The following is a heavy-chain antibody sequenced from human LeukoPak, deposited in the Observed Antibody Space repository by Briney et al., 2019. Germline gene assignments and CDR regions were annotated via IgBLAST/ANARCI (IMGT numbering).Heavy chain of an antibody. J-gene: IGHJ4*02. V-gene: IGHV1-18*04. CDR1: GYTFTGYY. CDR2: ISAYNGNT. Sequence: ASVKVSCKASGYTFTGYYMHWVRQAPGQGLEWMGWISAYNGNTNYAQKLQGGVTMTTDTSTSTAYMELRSLRSDDTAVYYCARTETYYYDSSGYYPPGYWGQGTLVTVSS. CDR3: ARTETYYYDSSGYYPPGY. D-gene: IGHD3-22*01.